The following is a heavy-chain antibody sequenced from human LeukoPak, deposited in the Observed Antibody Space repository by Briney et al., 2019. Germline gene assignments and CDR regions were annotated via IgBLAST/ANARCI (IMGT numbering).Heavy chain of an antibody. D-gene: IGHD5-12*01. CDR3: ATAQVDIVATAPAY. Sequence: ASVKVSCKVSGYTLTELSMHWVRQAPGKGLEWMGGFDPEDGETIYAQKFQDRVTMTEDTSTDTAYMELSSLRSEDTAVYYCATAQVDIVATAPAYWGQGTLVTVSS. J-gene: IGHJ4*02. V-gene: IGHV1-24*01. CDR1: GYTLTELS. CDR2: FDPEDGET.